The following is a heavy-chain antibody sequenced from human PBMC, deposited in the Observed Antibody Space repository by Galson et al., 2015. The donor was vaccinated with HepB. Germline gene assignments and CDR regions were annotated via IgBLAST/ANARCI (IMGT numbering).Heavy chain of an antibody. V-gene: IGHV1-3*01. D-gene: IGHD3-16*01. J-gene: IGHJ4*02. Sequence: SVKVSCKASGYTVNNFDMYWVRQAPGQRLEWMGWIAAGNGNTQYSQKLQGRVTITRDTSASTVYMELSSLRFEDTAVYYCARNGGGLDYWGQGTLVTVSS. CDR3: ARNGGGLDY. CDR2: IAAGNGNT. CDR1: GYTVNNFD.